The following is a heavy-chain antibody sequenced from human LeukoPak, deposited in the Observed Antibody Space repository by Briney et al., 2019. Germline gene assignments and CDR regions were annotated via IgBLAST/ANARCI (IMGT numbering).Heavy chain of an antibody. V-gene: IGHV4-31*03. CDR2: IYYSGST. J-gene: IGHJ6*02. Sequence: SETLSLTCTVSGGSISSGGYYWSWIRQHPGKGLEWIGYIYYSGSTYYNPSLKSRVTISVDTSKNQFSLKLSSVTAADTAVYYCARWVLPGNYYGMDVWGQGTTVTVSS. CDR3: ARWVLPGNYYGMDV. D-gene: IGHD3-10*01. CDR1: GGSISSGGYY.